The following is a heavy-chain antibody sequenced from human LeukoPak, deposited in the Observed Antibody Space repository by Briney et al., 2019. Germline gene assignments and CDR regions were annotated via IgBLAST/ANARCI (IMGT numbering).Heavy chain of an antibody. CDR3: VRENARSVQTAVSPLDD. CDR1: GGSIGSGPYY. J-gene: IGHJ4*02. CDR2: IYTSGRT. Sequence: SQTLSLTCTVSGGSIGSGPYYWSWIRQPAGKGLEWIGRIYTSGRTDYSPSLKSRVTISADTSKNHFSLKLSSVTAADTAVYYCVRENARSVQTAVSPLDDWGQGTLVTVSS. V-gene: IGHV4-61*02. D-gene: IGHD2-2*01.